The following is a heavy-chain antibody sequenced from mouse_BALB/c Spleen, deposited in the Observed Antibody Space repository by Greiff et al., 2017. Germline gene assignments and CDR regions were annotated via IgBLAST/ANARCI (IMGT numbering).Heavy chain of an antibody. CDR2: ISSGGSYT. CDR3: AILGAMDY. D-gene: IGHD3-1*01. V-gene: IGHV5-9-4*01. J-gene: IGHJ4*01. Sequence: EVQVVESGGGLVKPGGSLKLSCAASGFTFSSYAMSWVRQSPEKRLEWVAEISSGGSYTYYPDTVTGRFTISRDNAKNTLYLEMSSLRSEDTAMYYCAILGAMDYWGQGTSVTVSS. CDR1: GFTFSSYA.